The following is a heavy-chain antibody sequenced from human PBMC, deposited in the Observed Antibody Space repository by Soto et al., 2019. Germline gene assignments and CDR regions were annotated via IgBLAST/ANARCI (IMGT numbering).Heavy chain of an antibody. CDR3: AKGPDSSGYAGDAFDI. CDR1: GFTFSSNA. D-gene: IGHD3-22*01. CDR2: ISGSGGST. J-gene: IGHJ3*02. Sequence: PVGSLRLSCAASGFTFSSNAMSWVRQAPGKGLEWVSAISGSGGSTYYADSVKGRFTISRDNSKNTLYLQMNSLRAEDTAVYYCAKGPDSSGYAGDAFDIWGQGTMVTVSS. V-gene: IGHV3-23*01.